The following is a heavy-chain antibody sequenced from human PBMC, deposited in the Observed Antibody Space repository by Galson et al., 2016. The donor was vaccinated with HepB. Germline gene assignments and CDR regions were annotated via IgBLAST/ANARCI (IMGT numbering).Heavy chain of an antibody. D-gene: IGHD5-18*01. Sequence: SLRLSCAASGFTFSSYAMSWIRQAPGKGLEWVSSISSNGRTIYEADSAKGRFTISRDDAKNSLYLQLNSLRAEDTAVYYCARDKRLWLVWGQGTLVTVSS. J-gene: IGHJ4*02. CDR3: ARDKRLWLV. V-gene: IGHV3-11*01. CDR2: ISSNGRTI. CDR1: GFTFSSYA.